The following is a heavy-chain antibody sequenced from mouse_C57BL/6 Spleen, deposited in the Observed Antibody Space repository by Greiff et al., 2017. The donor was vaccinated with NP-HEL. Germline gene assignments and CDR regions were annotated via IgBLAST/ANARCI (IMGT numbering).Heavy chain of an antibody. Sequence: QVQLQQPGAELVKPGASVKLSCKASGYTFTSYWMHWVKQRPGQGLEWIGMIHPNSGSTNYNEKFKSKATLTVDKSSSTAYMQLSSLTSEDSAVYYCASFDDGYYGYFDVWGTGTTVTVSS. CDR1: GYTFTSYW. D-gene: IGHD2-3*01. J-gene: IGHJ1*03. CDR2: IHPNSGST. CDR3: ASFDDGYYGYFDV. V-gene: IGHV1-64*01.